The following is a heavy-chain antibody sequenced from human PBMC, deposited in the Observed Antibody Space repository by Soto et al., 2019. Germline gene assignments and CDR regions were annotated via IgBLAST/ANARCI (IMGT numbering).Heavy chain of an antibody. CDR2: INHSGST. V-gene: IGHV4-34*01. CDR1: GGSFSGYY. D-gene: IGHD3-16*02. J-gene: IGHJ5*02. CDR3: ARDYRDPWYKWFDP. Sequence: SETLSLTCAVYGGSFSGYYWSWIRQPPGKGLEWIGEINHSGSTNYNPSLKSRVTISVDRSKNQFSLKLSSVTAADTAVYYCARDYRDPWYKWFDPWGQGTLVTVSS.